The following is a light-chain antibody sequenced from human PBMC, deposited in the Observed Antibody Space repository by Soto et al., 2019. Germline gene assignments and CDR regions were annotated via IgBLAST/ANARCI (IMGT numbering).Light chain of an antibody. CDR2: DAS. V-gene: IGKV3-11*01. Sequence: EIVLTQSPGTLSLSPGDRATLSCRASERIGTYLAWYQQKPGQAPRLLIYDASNRATGVPARFSGTGSGTDFTLTISSLESEDFAVSFCQHRSNSPPMWTFGQGTKVEIK. CDR3: QHRSNSPPMWT. J-gene: IGKJ1*01. CDR1: ERIGTY.